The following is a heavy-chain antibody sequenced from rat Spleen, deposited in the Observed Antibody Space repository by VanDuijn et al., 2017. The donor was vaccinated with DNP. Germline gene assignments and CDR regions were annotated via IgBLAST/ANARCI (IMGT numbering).Heavy chain of an antibody. V-gene: IGHV5-31*01. Sequence: EVQLVESGGDLVQPGRSLKFSCVASGFTFSYYWMAWIRQVPGKGLEWIASITGGSGITSYPDSVKGRFTISRDNAKSTLYLQMNSLSSEDMATYYCARPYYNNQGGFAYWGHGTRVTVSS. D-gene: IGHD1-10*01. CDR3: ARPYYNNQGGFAY. CDR2: ITGGSGIT. CDR1: GFTFSYYW. J-gene: IGHJ3*01.